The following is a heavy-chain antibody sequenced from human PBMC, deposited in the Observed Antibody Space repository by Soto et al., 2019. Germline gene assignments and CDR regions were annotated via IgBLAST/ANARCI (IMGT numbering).Heavy chain of an antibody. CDR1: GFTFSSYA. D-gene: IGHD6-13*01. Sequence: GGSLRLSCATSGFTFSSYAMSWVRQAPGEGLEWVSAISGSGGSTYYADSVKGRFTISRDNSKNTLYLQMNSLRAEDTAVYYCAKEGYSSSWYDHYFDYWGQGTLVTVSS. V-gene: IGHV3-23*01. CDR2: ISGSGGST. CDR3: AKEGYSSSWYDHYFDY. J-gene: IGHJ4*02.